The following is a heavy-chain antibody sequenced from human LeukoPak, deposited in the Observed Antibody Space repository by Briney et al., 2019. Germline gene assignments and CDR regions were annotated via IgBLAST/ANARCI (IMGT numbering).Heavy chain of an antibody. CDR2: ISGSGGST. Sequence: GGSLRLSCAASGFTFSSYAMSWVRQAPGKGLEWVSAISGSGGSTYYADSVKGRFTISRDNSKNTLYLQMNSLRAEDTAVYYCAKQRHYGSGSYYKTDYYCGMDVWGQGTTVTVSS. CDR3: AKQRHYGSGSYYKTDYYCGMDV. D-gene: IGHD3-10*01. CDR1: GFTFSSYA. J-gene: IGHJ6*02. V-gene: IGHV3-23*01.